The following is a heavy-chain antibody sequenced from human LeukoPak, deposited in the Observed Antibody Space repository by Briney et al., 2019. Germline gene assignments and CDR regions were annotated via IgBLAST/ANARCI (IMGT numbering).Heavy chain of an antibody. CDR3: ARDPSSLRDSYDS. J-gene: IGHJ4*02. CDR1: GFTFRRYL. CDR2: IKEDGSEK. V-gene: IGHV3-7*01. Sequence: GGSLRLSCAASGFTFRRYLMNWVRQAPGKGLEWVANIKEDGSEKNYVDSVRGRFTISRDNAKNSLYLQMNSLRAEDTAVYYCARDPSSLRDSYDSWGQGTLVIVSS.